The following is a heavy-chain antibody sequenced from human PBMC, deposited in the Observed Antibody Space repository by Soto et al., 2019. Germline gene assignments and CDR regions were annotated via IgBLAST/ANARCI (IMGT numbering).Heavy chain of an antibody. CDR1: GFTFSRYA. Sequence: GGSLRLSCAASGFTFSRYAMHWVRQAPGKGLEYVSGINSNGGSTHYANSVKGRFIISRDNSKNTLYLQMGSLRAEDMAVYYCAKGGRQWLVTSDFNYWGQGALVTVSS. V-gene: IGHV3-64*01. CDR3: AKGGRQWLVTSDFNY. J-gene: IGHJ4*02. CDR2: INSNGGST. D-gene: IGHD6-19*01.